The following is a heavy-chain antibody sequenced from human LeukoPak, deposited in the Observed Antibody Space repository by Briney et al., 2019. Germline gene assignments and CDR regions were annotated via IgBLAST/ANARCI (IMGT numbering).Heavy chain of an antibody. CDR1: GYTFTSYD. D-gene: IGHD1-26*01. J-gene: IGHJ3*02. CDR2: MNPNSGNT. CDR3: ARPRGGSYSDAFDI. V-gene: IGHV1-8*01. Sequence: ASVKVSCKASGYTFTSYDINWVRQATGQGLEWVGWMNPNSGNTGYAQKFQGRVTMTRNTSISTAYMELSSLRSEDTAVYYCARPRGGSYSDAFDIWGQGTMVTVSS.